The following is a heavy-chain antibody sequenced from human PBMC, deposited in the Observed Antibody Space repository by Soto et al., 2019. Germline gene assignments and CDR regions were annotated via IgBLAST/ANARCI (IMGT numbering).Heavy chain of an antibody. J-gene: IGHJ4*02. D-gene: IGHD6-19*01. V-gene: IGHV1-69*13. CDR3: AREGIAVAGYDY. CDR1: GGTFSSYA. Sequence: SVKVSCKASGGTFSSYATSWVRQAPGQGLEWMGGIIPIFGTANYAQKFQGRVTITADESTSTAYMELSSLRSEDTAVYYCAREGIAVAGYDYWGQGTLVTVSS. CDR2: IIPIFGTA.